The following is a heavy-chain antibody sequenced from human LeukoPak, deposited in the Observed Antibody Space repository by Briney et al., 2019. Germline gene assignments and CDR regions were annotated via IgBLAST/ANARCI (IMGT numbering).Heavy chain of an antibody. Sequence: PGGSLRLSCAASGFIFSSYTMNWVRQAPGKGLEWDSFISSSSSYIYYADSVKGRFTISRDNAKDSLYLQMNSLRAEDTAVYYCARDRDYYDRSGYYHDAFDIWGQGTMVTVSS. D-gene: IGHD3-22*01. CDR3: ARDRDYYDRSGYYHDAFDI. J-gene: IGHJ3*02. V-gene: IGHV3-21*01. CDR1: GFIFSSYT. CDR2: ISSSSSYI.